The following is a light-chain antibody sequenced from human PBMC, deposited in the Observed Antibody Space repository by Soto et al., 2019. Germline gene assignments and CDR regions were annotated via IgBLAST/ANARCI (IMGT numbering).Light chain of an antibody. CDR3: CSYAGRPSDV. V-gene: IGLV2-11*01. Sequence: QSALTQPRSVSGSPGQSVTISCTGTSSDVGGYNYVSWYQQHPGKAPKVMIYDVSERPSGVPDRFSGSKSGNTASLTISGLQAEDEADYYCCSYAGRPSDVLGTGTQLTVL. J-gene: IGLJ1*01. CDR1: SSDVGGYNY. CDR2: DVS.